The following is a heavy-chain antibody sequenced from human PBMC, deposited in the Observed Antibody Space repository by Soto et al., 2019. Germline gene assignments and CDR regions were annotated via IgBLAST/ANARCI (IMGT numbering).Heavy chain of an antibody. CDR1: GFTFSSYA. J-gene: IGHJ4*02. CDR3: AKLGTMGDFEN. Sequence: EVQLLESGGGLVSPGGSLRLSCAASGFTFSSYAMSWVRQAPGKGLEWLAGITFRGDDTYYADSVKGRFSLSGDNSRNRLDLQMNNPKIEDTALYYCAKLGTMGDFENWGQGTLLTVSS. CDR2: ITFRGDDT. D-gene: IGHD1-1*01. V-gene: IGHV3-23*01.